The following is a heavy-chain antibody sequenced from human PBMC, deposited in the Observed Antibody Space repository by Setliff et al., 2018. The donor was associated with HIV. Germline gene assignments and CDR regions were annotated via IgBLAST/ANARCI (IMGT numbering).Heavy chain of an antibody. D-gene: IGHD4-4*01. CDR3: ARDAPLYSNYVGYFDY. Sequence: GSLRLSCAASGFTFDDYGMTWVRQAPGKGLEWVSGINWNGGGTGYADSVKGRFTISRDNAKNSLYLQMNSLRAEDTAVYYCARDAPLYSNYVGYFDYWGQGTLVTVSS. J-gene: IGHJ4*03. V-gene: IGHV3-20*04. CDR2: INWNGGGT. CDR1: GFTFDDYG.